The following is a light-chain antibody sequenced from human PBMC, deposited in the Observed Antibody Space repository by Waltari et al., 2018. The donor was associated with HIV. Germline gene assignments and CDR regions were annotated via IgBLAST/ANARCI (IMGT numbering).Light chain of an antibody. CDR1: RSVNSN. J-gene: IGKJ1*01. Sequence: EIVMTQSPATLSVSPGERVTLSCRASRSVNSNLAWYQQKPGQAPRLLIYGAFGRAAGIPARFSGTGYGTEFTLTISSLQSEDFAVYYCQKFYNWPRTFGQGTKVEIK. CDR2: GAF. V-gene: IGKV3-15*01. CDR3: QKFYNWPRT.